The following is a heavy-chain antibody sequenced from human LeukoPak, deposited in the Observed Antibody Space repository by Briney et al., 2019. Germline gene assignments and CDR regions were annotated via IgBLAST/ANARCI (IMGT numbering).Heavy chain of an antibody. CDR2: ISGSDGST. CDR1: GFTFSSYA. D-gene: IGHD1-26*01. Sequence: GGPLRFSCAACGFTFSSYAMSWVRRSPGKGLEWVSAISGSDGSTYYADSVKGRLTISRDNSKNTLYLQMNSLRAEDTAVYYCAKDSQWGKVGTKGGYFDYWGQGTLVTVSS. J-gene: IGHJ4*02. V-gene: IGHV3-23*01. CDR3: AKDSQWGKVGTKGGYFDY.